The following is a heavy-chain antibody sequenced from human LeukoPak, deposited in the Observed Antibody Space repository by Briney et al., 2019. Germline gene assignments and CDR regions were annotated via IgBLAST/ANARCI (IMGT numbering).Heavy chain of an antibody. CDR2: INPNSGGT. V-gene: IGHV1-2*02. Sequence: ASVKVSCKASGYTFISYGISWVRQAPGQGLEWMGWINPNSGGTNYAQKFQGRVTMTRDTSISTAYMELSRLRSDDTAVYYCARTIVGAVTEFDYWGQGTLVTVSS. D-gene: IGHD1-26*01. J-gene: IGHJ4*02. CDR3: ARTIVGAVTEFDY. CDR1: GYTFISYG.